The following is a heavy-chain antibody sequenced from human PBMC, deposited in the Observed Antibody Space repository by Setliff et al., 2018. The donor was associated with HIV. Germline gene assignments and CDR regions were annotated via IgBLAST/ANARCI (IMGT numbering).Heavy chain of an antibody. CDR2: ISSSTSTI. CDR3: ARFIGYCGSASCYGMDV. V-gene: IGHV3-48*01. J-gene: IGHJ6*04. D-gene: IGHD2-2*01. Sequence: GGSLRLSCAASGFTFSSYSMNWVRQAPGKGLEWVSYISSSTSTIYYADSVKGRFTISRDNAKNSLYLQMNSLRAEDTAVYYCARFIGYCGSASCYGMDVWGKGTTVTVSS. CDR1: GFTFSSYS.